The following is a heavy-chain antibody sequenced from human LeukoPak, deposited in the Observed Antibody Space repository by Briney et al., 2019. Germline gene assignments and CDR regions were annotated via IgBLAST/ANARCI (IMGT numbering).Heavy chain of an antibody. CDR1: GYSFTNYW. Sequence: GESLKISCKGSGYSFTNYWIGWGRQMPGKGLEWMGIIYPGYSDTRSSPSFQGQVTISADKSISTAYLQWSSLKASDTAMYYCARQRDGTFDYWGQGTLVSVSS. V-gene: IGHV5-51*01. CDR3: ARQRDGTFDY. CDR2: IYPGYSDT. D-gene: IGHD6-13*01. J-gene: IGHJ4*02.